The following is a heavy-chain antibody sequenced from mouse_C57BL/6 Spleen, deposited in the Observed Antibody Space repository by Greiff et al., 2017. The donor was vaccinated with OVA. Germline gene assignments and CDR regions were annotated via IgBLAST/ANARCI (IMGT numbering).Heavy chain of an antibody. CDR2: ISYDGSN. V-gene: IGHV3-6*01. Sequence: EVKLVESGPGLVKPSQSLSLTCSVTGYSITSGYYWNWIRQFPGNKLEWMGYISYDGSNNYNPYLKNRISITRDTSKNQFFLKLNSVTTEDTATYYCARGGGNRYYAMDYWGQGTSVTVSS. CDR3: ARGGGNRYYAMDY. D-gene: IGHD1-1*02. CDR1: GYSITSGYY. J-gene: IGHJ4*01.